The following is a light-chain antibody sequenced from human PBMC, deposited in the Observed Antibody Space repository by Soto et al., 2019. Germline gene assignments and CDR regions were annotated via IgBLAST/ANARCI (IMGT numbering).Light chain of an antibody. V-gene: IGKV3-11*01. CDR2: DAS. CDR3: QQRSSRPLT. CDR1: QSISSS. J-gene: IGKJ4*01. Sequence: EIVLIQSPVTLSLSPGERATLSCRASQSISSSFAWYQQHPGQAPRLLIFDASNRATGIPVRFSGSGSGTDFTLTISILEPDYVTYYYRQQRSSRPLTFGGGTRVEI.